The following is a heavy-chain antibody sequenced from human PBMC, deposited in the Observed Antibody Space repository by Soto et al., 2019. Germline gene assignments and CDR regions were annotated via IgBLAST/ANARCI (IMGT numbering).Heavy chain of an antibody. CDR3: ARGPNSDC. V-gene: IGHV3-53*01. Sequence: GGSLRLSCAASGFSVGGNYMSWVRQAPGKGLELVSLIYSGGNPFYADSMKGRFTLSRDNSNNMSYLQMDSLRAEDTAVYYCARGPNSDCWGQGTLVTVSS. J-gene: IGHJ4*02. CDR1: GFSVGGNY. CDR2: IYSGGNP. D-gene: IGHD2-21*01.